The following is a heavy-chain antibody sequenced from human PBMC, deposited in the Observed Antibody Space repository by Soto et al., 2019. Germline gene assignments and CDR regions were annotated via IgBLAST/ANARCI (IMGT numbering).Heavy chain of an antibody. V-gene: IGHV3-23*01. CDR2: ISGSGGST. D-gene: IGHD3-9*01. CDR3: PTSSGILTGPTCFDP. CDR1: GLTFSSYA. Sequence: PAGPLRLSCAASGLTFSSYAMSCARQAPGKGLEWVSAISGSGGSTYYADSVKGRFTISRDNSKNTLYLQMSSLRAEDTAVYYCPTSSGILTGPTCFDPWGQGTLVTVSP. J-gene: IGHJ5*02.